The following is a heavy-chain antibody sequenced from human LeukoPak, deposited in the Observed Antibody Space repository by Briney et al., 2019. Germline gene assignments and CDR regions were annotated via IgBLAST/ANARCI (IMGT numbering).Heavy chain of an antibody. CDR3: AKTVGYSSSWGDYFDY. CDR1: GFTFSDYY. V-gene: IGHV3-23*01. D-gene: IGHD6-13*01. Sequence: GGSLRLSCAASGFTFSDYYMTWIRQAPGKGLEWVSSVSGSGGSTYHADSVKGRFTISRDHSKNTLYLQMNSLRADDTAIYYCAKTVGYSSSWGDYFDYWGQGTLVTVSS. J-gene: IGHJ4*02. CDR2: VSGSGGST.